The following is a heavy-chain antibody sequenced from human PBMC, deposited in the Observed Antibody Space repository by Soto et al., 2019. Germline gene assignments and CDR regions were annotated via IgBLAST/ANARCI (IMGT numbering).Heavy chain of an antibody. J-gene: IGHJ4*02. CDR3: ATIDTGHY. Sequence: QVQLVQSGAEVKKPGASVKVSCKASGYTFTTYYMHWVRQAPGQGLEWMGIISPDGGRTSYAQKLQGRVTRTRDMSTSTVYMERRSLRSEDTAVYYCATIDTGHYWGQGALVSVSS. CDR1: GYTFTTYY. CDR2: ISPDGGRT. D-gene: IGHD1-26*01. V-gene: IGHV1-46*04.